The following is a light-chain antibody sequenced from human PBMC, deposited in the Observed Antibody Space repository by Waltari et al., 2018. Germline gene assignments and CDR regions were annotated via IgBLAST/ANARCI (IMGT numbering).Light chain of an antibody. CDR3: QQYNNWRT. CDR2: GAS. Sequence: LMTQSPATLSVSPGERATLSCRASQSISRNLAWYQQKPGQAPRLLIYGASTRAPGVPARFSGSGSGTQFTLSISSLQSEDFAVYYCQQYNNWRTFGQGTKLVIK. CDR1: QSISRN. J-gene: IGKJ2*01. V-gene: IGKV3-15*01.